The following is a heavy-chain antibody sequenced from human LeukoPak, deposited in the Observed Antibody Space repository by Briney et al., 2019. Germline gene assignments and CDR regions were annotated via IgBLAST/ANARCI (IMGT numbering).Heavy chain of an antibody. D-gene: IGHD3-22*01. CDR3: AKRGVVIRVILVGFHKEAYYFDS. J-gene: IGHJ4*02. Sequence: GGSLRLSCAVSGITLSNYGMSWVRQAPGKGLEWVAGISGSGGGTNYADSVKGRFTVSRDNPRNTLYLQMNSLRAEDTAVYFCAKRGVVIRVILVGFHKEAYYFDSWGQGALVTVSS. CDR2: ISGSGGGT. CDR1: GITLSNYG. V-gene: IGHV3-23*01.